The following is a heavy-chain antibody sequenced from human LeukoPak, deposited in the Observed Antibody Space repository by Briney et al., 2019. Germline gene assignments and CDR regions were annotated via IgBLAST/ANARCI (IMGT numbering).Heavy chain of an antibody. CDR2: IYYSGST. V-gene: IGHV4-31*03. CDR3: ARHQRGAVGATSDSGFFDY. CDR1: GGSISSGGYY. D-gene: IGHD1-26*01. J-gene: IGHJ4*02. Sequence: SQTLSLTCSVSGGSISSGGYYWSWIRQHPGKGLEWIGHIYYSGSTYYNPSLKSRVTISVDKSKNQFSLKLSSVTAADTAVYYCARHQRGAVGATSDSGFFDYWGQGTLVTVSS.